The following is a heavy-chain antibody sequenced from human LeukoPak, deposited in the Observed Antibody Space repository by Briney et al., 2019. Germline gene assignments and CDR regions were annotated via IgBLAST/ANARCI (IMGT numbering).Heavy chain of an antibody. CDR3: ARDSASSGHYYYGMDV. V-gene: IGHV4-34*01. D-gene: IGHD3-22*01. J-gene: IGHJ6*02. Sequence: SETLSLTCAVYGGSFSGYYWSWIRQPPGKGLEWIGEINHSGSTNYNPSLKSRVTISVDTSKNQFSLKLYSVTAADTAVYYCARDSASSGHYYYGMDVWGQGTTVTVSS. CDR1: GGSFSGYY. CDR2: INHSGST.